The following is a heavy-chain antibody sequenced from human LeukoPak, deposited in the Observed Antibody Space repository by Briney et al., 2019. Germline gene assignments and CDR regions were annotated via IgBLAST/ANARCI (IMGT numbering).Heavy chain of an antibody. CDR1: GFTFSSYA. CDR3: ARVDTAIAAFDY. J-gene: IGHJ4*01. V-gene: IGHV3-30-3*01. CDR2: ISYDGSNK. Sequence: PGRSLRLSCAASGFTFSSYAMHWVRQAPGKGLEWVAVISYDGSNKYYADSVKGRFTISRDNSKNTLYLQMNSLRAEDTAVYYCARVDTAIAAFDYWGQGTLVTVSS. D-gene: IGHD5-18*01.